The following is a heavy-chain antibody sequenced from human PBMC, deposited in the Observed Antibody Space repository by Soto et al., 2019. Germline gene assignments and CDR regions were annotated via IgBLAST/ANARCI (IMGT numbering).Heavy chain of an antibody. CDR3: ARVGLGYCSSTSCYPVFDY. V-gene: IGHV1-69*13. Sequence: GASVKVSCKASGGTFSSYAISWVRQAPGQGLEWMGGIIPIFGTANYAQKFQGRVTITADESTSTAYMELSSLRSEDTAVYYCARVGLGYCSSTSCYPVFDYWGQGTLVTGSS. CDR2: IIPIFGTA. D-gene: IGHD2-2*01. J-gene: IGHJ4*02. CDR1: GGTFSSYA.